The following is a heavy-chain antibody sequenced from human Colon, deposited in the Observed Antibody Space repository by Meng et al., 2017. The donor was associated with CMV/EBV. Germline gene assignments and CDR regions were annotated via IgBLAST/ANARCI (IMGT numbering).Heavy chain of an antibody. Sequence: ITSRASVSGRASPTPTPPPPCTFVGFSLTATGGGVAWVRQPPGKAPELLALIHWDDDKRYSPSLKNRLNITKDTSKNQVVLSMTDLDPADTGTFYCARHSLTILTDWGQGALVTVSS. J-gene: IGHJ4*02. V-gene: IGHV2-5*02. CDR3: ARHSLTILTD. CDR1: GFSLTATGGG. D-gene: IGHD2-8*02. CDR2: IHWDDDK.